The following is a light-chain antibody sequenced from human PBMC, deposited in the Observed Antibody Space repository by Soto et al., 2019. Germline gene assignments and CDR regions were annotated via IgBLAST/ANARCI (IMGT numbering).Light chain of an antibody. Sequence: EIGLTQSPAALSLSPGEGATLSCAASQSISRNFLAWYQHKPGLAPSLLIYDGSSRATGIPDRFSGSGSGTDFTLTISRLEPGDSAVYFCQLYGTSPTFGQGTKVDIK. CDR3: QLYGTSPT. CDR2: DGS. J-gene: IGKJ1*01. V-gene: IGKV3D-20*01. CDR1: QSISRNF.